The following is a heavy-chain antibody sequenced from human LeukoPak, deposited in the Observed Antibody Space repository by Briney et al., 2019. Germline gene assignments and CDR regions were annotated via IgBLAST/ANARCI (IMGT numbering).Heavy chain of an antibody. Sequence: PSETLSLTCTVSGGSISSSSYYWGWIRQPPGKGLEWIGSTYYSGSTYYNPSLKSRVTISVDTSKNQFSLKLSSVTAADTAVYYCASLSRDFDYWGQGTLVTVSS. CDR2: TYYSGST. V-gene: IGHV4-39*07. CDR1: GGSISSSSYY. D-gene: IGHD3-10*01. CDR3: ASLSRDFDY. J-gene: IGHJ4*02.